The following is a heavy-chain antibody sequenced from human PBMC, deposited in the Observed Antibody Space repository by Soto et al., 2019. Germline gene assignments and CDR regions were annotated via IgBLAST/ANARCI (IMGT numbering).Heavy chain of an antibody. V-gene: IGHV4-39*01. CDR2: IYYSGST. Sequence: QLQLQESGPGLVKPSETLSLTCTVSGASISSSRYYWGWIRQPPGKGLEWIGNIYYSGSTYYNPSLSSRFAISGDTSKTQFSLKLGSVTAADTAVYYCARGSTYDYDSSGYFTPQYTCFDYWGQGTLVTVSS. CDR3: ARGSTYDYDSSGYFTPQYTCFDY. D-gene: IGHD3-22*01. CDR1: GASISSSRYY. J-gene: IGHJ4*02.